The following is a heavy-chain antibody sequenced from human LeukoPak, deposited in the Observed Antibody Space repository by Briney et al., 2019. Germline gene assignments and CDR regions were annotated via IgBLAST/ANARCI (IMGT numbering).Heavy chain of an antibody. D-gene: IGHD1-1*01. CDR3: ASSGTASRGAMDV. V-gene: IGHV3-66*01. J-gene: IGHJ6*02. Sequence: GGSLRLSCAASGLTGSSNFMTWVRQAPGKGLEWVSAIYSGGSTFYAASVRGRFHISRDNSKKTMFLQMSSLRVEDAAVYYCASSGTASRGAMDVWGQGTTVTASS. CDR2: IYSGGST. CDR1: GLTGSSNF.